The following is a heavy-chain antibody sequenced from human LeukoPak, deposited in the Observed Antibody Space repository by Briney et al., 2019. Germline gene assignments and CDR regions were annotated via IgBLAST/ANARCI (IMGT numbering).Heavy chain of an antibody. CDR3: ARDRIGLGVVTAADY. CDR2: ISYDGSKK. Sequence: GGSLRLSCAASGFTFSSYGMHWVRQAPGKGLEWVAVISYDGSKKYYGGSVKGRFTISRDNSKNTLYLQMNSLRAEDTAVYYCARDRIGLGVVTAADYWGQGTLVTVSS. D-gene: IGHD2-21*02. J-gene: IGHJ4*02. CDR1: GFTFSSYG. V-gene: IGHV3-30*03.